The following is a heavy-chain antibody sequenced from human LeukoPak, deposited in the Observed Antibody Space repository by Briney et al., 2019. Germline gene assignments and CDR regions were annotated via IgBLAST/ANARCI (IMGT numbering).Heavy chain of an antibody. CDR2: ISSSSRTI. V-gene: IGHV3-48*01. D-gene: IGHD3/OR15-3a*01. CDR3: ARDTLGSRGDKGLLDAFDI. CDR1: GFTFSSYS. Sequence: GGSLRLSCAASGFTFSSYSMNWVRQAPGKGLEWVSYISSSSRTIYYADSVKGRFTISRDNAKNSLYLQMNSLRAEDTAVYYCARDTLGSRGDKGLLDAFDIWGQGTMVTVSS. J-gene: IGHJ3*02.